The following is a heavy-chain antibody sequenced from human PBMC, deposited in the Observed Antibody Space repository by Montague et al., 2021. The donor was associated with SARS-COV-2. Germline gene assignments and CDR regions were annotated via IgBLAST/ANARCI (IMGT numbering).Heavy chain of an antibody. CDR3: AHRHPLPPNYYGAGSYYEGVNWFDP. CDR1: GFSLRASGVG. CDR2: XYWDDDK. D-gene: IGHD3-10*01. V-gene: IGHV2-5*02. J-gene: IGHJ5*02. Sequence: PALVKPTQTLTLTCTFSGFSLRASGVGVGWIRQPPGKALEWLALXYWDDDKRYSPSLKSRLTITKDTSKNQVVLTMTNMDPVDTATYYCAHRHPLPPNYYGAGSYYEGVNWFDPWGQGTLVNVSS.